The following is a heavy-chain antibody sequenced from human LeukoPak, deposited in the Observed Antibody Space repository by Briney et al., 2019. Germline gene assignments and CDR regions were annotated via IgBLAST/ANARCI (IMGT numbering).Heavy chain of an antibody. Sequence: PGGSLRLSCAASGFTFNIYWMNWVRQAPGKGLEWVANIKQDGSEKYYVDSVKGRFTISRDNAKNSLYLQMNSLRAEDTAVYYCAVYGSGFFPWGKGTTVTISS. D-gene: IGHD3-10*01. J-gene: IGHJ6*04. CDR2: IKQDGSEK. V-gene: IGHV3-7*01. CDR3: AVYGSGFFP. CDR1: GFTFNIYW.